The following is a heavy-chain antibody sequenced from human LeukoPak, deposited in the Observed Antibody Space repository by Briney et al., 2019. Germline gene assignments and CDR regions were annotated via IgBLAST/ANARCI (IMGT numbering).Heavy chain of an antibody. CDR2: ISHSGTI. J-gene: IGHJ4*02. Sequence: KASETLSFTCTVSGGSITSYFWSWIRQPPGKALEWIAYISHSGTINYNPSLKSRVAISLDASRNQFSLKLRSVTAADTAVYYCAGEDYGGYRFDYWGQGMLVTVSS. CDR1: GGSITSYF. D-gene: IGHD4-23*01. V-gene: IGHV4-59*01. CDR3: AGEDYGGYRFDY.